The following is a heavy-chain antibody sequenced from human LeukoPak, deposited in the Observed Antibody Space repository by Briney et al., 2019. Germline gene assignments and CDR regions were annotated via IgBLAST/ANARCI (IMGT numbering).Heavy chain of an antibody. CDR2: VNPNSGIT. CDR3: ARGRGSGHKENWFDP. Sequence: ASVKVSCKASGYTFTTYGINWVRQATGQGLEWMGWVNPNSGITGYTQKFQGRVTMTRNTSISTAYMELSSLRSEDTAVYYCARGRGSGHKENWFDPWGQGTLVTVSS. D-gene: IGHD6-19*01. V-gene: IGHV1-8*01. CDR1: GYTFTTYG. J-gene: IGHJ5*02.